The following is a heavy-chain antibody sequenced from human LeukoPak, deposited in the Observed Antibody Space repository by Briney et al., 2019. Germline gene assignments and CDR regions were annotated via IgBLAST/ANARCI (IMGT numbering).Heavy chain of an antibody. CDR1: GGSISSYY. CDR2: IYTSGST. V-gene: IGHV4-4*07. J-gene: IGHJ4*02. Sequence: SETLSLTCTVSGGSISSYYWSWIRQPAGKGLEWIGRIYTSGSTNYNPSLKSRVTMSVDTSKNQFSLKLSSVTAADTAVYYCAREDYYDSSGYYADYWGQGTLVTVSS. D-gene: IGHD3-22*01. CDR3: AREDYYDSSGYYADY.